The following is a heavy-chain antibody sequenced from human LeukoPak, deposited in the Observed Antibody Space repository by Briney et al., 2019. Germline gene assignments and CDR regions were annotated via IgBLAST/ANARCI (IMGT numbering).Heavy chain of an antibody. CDR1: GGSISSYY. J-gene: IGHJ3*02. CDR3: ARVGGYSSGWFDAFDI. V-gene: IGHV4-59*01. Sequence: SETLSLTCTVSGGSISSYYWSWIRQPPGKGLEWIGYIYYSGSTNYNPSLKSRVTISVDTSKNQFSLKLSSVTAADTAVYYCARVGGYSSGWFDAFDIWGQGTMVTVPS. CDR2: IYYSGST. D-gene: IGHD6-19*01.